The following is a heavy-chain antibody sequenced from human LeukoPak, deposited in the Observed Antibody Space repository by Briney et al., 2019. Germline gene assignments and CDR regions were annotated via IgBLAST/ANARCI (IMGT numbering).Heavy chain of an antibody. CDR1: GFTFSSYA. V-gene: IGHV3-23*01. J-gene: IGHJ4*02. CDR3: AKDPLLRYFDWLSIGD. D-gene: IGHD3-9*01. CDR2: ISGSGGST. Sequence: QSGGSLRLSCAASGFTFSSYAMSWVRQAPGKGLEWVSAISGSGGSTYYADSVKGRFTISRDNSKNTLYLQMNSLRAEDTAVYYCAKDPLLRYFDWLSIGDWGQGTLVTVSS.